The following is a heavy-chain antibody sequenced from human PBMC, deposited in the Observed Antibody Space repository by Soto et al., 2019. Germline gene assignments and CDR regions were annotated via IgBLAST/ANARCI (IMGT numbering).Heavy chain of an antibody. J-gene: IGHJ4*02. Sequence: VQLVESGGGLVQPGGSLKLSCPASGFTFSGSSMHWVRQASGKGLEWVGRIRNKANSYATAYAASVKGRFTISRDDSKNTAYLQMNSLKTEDTAVYYCTSHSPEDMIRKWGQGTLVTVSS. CDR1: GFTFSGSS. D-gene: IGHD2-15*01. CDR3: TSHSPEDMIRK. V-gene: IGHV3-73*02. CDR2: IRNKANSYAT.